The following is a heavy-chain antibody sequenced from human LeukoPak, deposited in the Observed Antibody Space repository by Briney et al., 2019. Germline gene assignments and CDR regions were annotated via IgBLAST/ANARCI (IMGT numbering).Heavy chain of an antibody. CDR3: VKDGRCKAHNCYGWFDY. J-gene: IGHJ5*01. CDR2: ISGDGDNT. D-gene: IGHD1-1*01. CDR1: GFNFGDFD. Sequence: GGSLRLSCAASGFNFGDFDMRWVRQAPGKGPEWVSLISGDGDNTYDADSVKGRFTISRDNNKNSLHLQMNSLRPEDSGMYFCVKDGRCKAHNCYGWFDYWGQGALVTVSS. V-gene: IGHV3-43*02.